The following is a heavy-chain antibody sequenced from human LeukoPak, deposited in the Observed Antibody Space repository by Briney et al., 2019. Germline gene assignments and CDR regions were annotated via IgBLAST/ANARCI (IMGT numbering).Heavy chain of an antibody. Sequence: PGRSLRLSCAASGFTFSSYAMHWVRQAPGKGLEWVAIISYDGSNKYHADPVKGRFTISRDNSKNTLYLQMNSLRAEDTAVYYCARDLYCSSTSCYRGYFDYWGQGTLVTVSS. J-gene: IGHJ4*02. CDR3: ARDLYCSSTSCYRGYFDY. V-gene: IGHV3-30-3*01. CDR1: GFTFSSYA. CDR2: ISYDGSNK. D-gene: IGHD2-2*02.